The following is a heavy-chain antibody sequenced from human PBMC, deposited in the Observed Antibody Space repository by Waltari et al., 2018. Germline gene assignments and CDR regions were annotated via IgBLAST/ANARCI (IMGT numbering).Heavy chain of an antibody. CDR3: ARRAARQKRGFDY. CDR1: GGSISSYY. J-gene: IGHJ4*02. V-gene: IGHV4-59*01. Sequence: QVQLQESGPGLVKPSETLSLTCTVSGGSISSYYWSWIRQPPGKGLEWIGYIYYSGSTNYNPSLKSRVTISVDTSKNQFSLKLSSVTAADTAVYDWARRAARQKRGFDYWGQGTLVTVSS. D-gene: IGHD6-6*01. CDR2: IYYSGST.